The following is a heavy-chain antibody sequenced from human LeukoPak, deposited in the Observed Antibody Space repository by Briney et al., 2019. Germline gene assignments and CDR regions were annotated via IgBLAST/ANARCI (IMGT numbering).Heavy chain of an antibody. D-gene: IGHD3-16*01. J-gene: IGHJ4*02. Sequence: PSETLSLTCTVSGGSISSSYWSWIRQPPGKGLEWIGYIYYSGSTYYNPSLKSRVTISVDTSKNQFSLKLSSVTAADTAVYYCARDPDYGSVWGQGTLVTVSS. CDR2: IYYSGST. CDR3: ARDPDYGSV. CDR1: GGSISSSY. V-gene: IGHV4-59*12.